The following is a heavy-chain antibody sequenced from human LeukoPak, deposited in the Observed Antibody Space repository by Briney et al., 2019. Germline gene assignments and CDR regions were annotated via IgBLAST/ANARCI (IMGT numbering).Heavy chain of an antibody. V-gene: IGHV4-39*07. J-gene: IGHJ2*01. Sequence: SETLSLTCTVSGGSISSSSHYWGWIRQPPGKGLEWIGEINHSGSTNYNPSLKSRVTISVDTSKNQFSLKLSSVTAADTAVYYCARVYYSSSYDYWYFDLWGRGTLVTVSS. D-gene: IGHD6-13*01. CDR1: GGSISSSSHY. CDR2: INHSGST. CDR3: ARVYYSSSYDYWYFDL.